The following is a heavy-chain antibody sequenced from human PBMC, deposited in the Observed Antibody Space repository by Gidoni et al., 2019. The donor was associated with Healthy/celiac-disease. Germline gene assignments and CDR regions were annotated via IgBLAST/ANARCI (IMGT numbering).Heavy chain of an antibody. Sequence: EVQLVESGGGLVQPGGSLRLSCAASGCTFSSYWMSCVRQAPGKGLEWVANIKQDGSEKDYVDSVKGRFTISRDNAKNSLYLQMNSLRAEDTAVYYCARLKDFWSGYPFDYWGQGTLVTVSS. D-gene: IGHD3-3*01. CDR2: IKQDGSEK. CDR1: GCTFSSYW. CDR3: ARLKDFWSGYPFDY. V-gene: IGHV3-7*01. J-gene: IGHJ4*02.